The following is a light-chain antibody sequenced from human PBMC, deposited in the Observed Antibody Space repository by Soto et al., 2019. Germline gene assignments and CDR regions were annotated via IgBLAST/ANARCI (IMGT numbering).Light chain of an antibody. CDR3: QQYYSTLWT. CDR2: WAS. CDR1: QSVLYTSNNKNY. V-gene: IGKV4-1*01. J-gene: IGKJ1*01. Sequence: DIVMTQSPDSLAVYLGERATINCKSSQSVLYTSNNKNYLAWYQQKAGQPPKLLLYWASTRESGVPDRFSGSGSGTDFTLTISSLQAEDVAVYYCQQYYSTLWTFGQGTKVEIK.